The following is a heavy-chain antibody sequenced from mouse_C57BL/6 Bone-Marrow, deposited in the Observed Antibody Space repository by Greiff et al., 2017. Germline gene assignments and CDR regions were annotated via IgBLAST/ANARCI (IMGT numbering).Heavy chain of an antibody. Sequence: EVQVVESGAGLVKPGGSLKLSCAASGFTFSDYGMHWVRQAPEKGLEWVAYISSGSGTIYYADTVKGRFTISRDNAKNTLFLQMTSLRSEDTALYYCAGDYYGNSSYFDYWGQGTTLTVSS. CDR2: ISSGSGTI. CDR3: AGDYYGNSSYFDY. CDR1: GFTFSDYG. D-gene: IGHD1-1*01. J-gene: IGHJ2*01. V-gene: IGHV5-17*01.